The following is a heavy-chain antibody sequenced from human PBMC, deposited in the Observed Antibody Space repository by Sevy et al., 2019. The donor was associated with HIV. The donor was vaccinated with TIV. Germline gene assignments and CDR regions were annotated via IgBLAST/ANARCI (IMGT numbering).Heavy chain of an antibody. CDR1: GFTFNKYW. D-gene: IGHD2-15*01. Sequence: GGSLRLSCAASGFTFNKYWMHWVRQDPGKGLVWVSRINTDGSTTDYADSVKGRFTIFRDNDKNTLYLQMNSLRVEDTAVYYCARVVYCHSRDKCHTPFDYWGQGTLVTVSS. V-gene: IGHV3-74*01. CDR2: INTDGSTT. J-gene: IGHJ4*02. CDR3: ARVVYCHSRDKCHTPFDY.